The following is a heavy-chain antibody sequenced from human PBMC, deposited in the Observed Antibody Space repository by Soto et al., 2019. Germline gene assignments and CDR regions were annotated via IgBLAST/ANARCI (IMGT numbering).Heavy chain of an antibody. V-gene: IGHV3-30*02. Sequence: GGSLRLSCAASGFTFSSYGMHWVRQAPGKGLEWVAVIWYDGSNKYYADSVKGRFTISRDNSKNTAYLQMSSLRPEDTAVYYCVKGEYYYDGSAYYPFDDCGQGRMVTVSS. J-gene: IGHJ4*02. CDR2: IWYDGSNK. CDR3: VKGEYYYDGSAYYPFDD. D-gene: IGHD3-22*01. CDR1: GFTFSSYG.